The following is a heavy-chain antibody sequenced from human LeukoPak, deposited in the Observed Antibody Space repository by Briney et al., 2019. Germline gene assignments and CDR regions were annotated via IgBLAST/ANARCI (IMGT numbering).Heavy chain of an antibody. CDR1: GGSISSSSYY. CDR3: ARSFWSGYYTAFLGYFDY. D-gene: IGHD3-3*01. CDR2: IYYSGST. J-gene: IGHJ4*02. Sequence: SETLSLTCTVSGGSISSSSYYWGWIRQPPGKGLEWIGSIYYSGSTYYNPSLKSRVTISVDTSKNQFSLKLSSVTAADTAVYYCARSFWSGYYTAFLGYFDYWGQGTLVTVSS. V-gene: IGHV4-39*01.